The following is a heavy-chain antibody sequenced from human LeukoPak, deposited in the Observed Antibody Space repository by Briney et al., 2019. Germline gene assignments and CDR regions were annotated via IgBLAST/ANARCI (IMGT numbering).Heavy chain of an antibody. J-gene: IGHJ5*02. CDR3: ARDRSCYYDSSGYCNWCDP. V-gene: IGHV1-69*13. D-gene: IGHD3-22*01. Sequence: SVKVSCKASGGTFSSYAISWVRQAPGQGLEWMGGIIPIFGTANYAQKFQGRVTITADESTSTAYMELSSLSSEDTAGYYFARDRSCYYDSSGYCNWCDPWGQGTLVTLSS. CDR1: GGTFSSYA. CDR2: IIPIFGTA.